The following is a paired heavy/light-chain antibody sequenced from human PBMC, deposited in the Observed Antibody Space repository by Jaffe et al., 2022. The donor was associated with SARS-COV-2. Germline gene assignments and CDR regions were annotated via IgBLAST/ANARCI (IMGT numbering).Heavy chain of an antibody. Sequence: QVQLVQSGAEVKKPGATVRVSCKASGYAFTSYYLFWLRQAPGHGPECMGIFNPSGDGTTYVQKFQGRVTMTRDTSTNTFHLHLSGLTSDDTAVYYCARARDRFYDGWSGVDYWGQGTLVTVSS. CDR2: FNPSGDGT. D-gene: IGHD3-3*01. V-gene: IGHV1-46*01. CDR1: GYAFTSYY. CDR3: ARARDRFYDGWSGVDY. J-gene: IGHJ4*02.
Light chain of an antibody. J-gene: IGKJ3*01. CDR3: MQALDIFFT. Sequence: DIVMTQSPLSLPVTPGEPASISCRSNQSLLDTNGYNYLDWYFQKPGQSPQLLIYLGSNRASGVPDRFSGSGSGTDFTLKISRVEAEDVGVYFCMQALDIFFTFGPGTRVDFK. CDR1: QSLLDTNGYNY. V-gene: IGKV2-28*01. CDR2: LGS.